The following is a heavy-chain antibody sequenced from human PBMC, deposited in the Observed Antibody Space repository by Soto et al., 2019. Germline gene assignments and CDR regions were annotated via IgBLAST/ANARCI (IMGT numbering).Heavy chain of an antibody. V-gene: IGHV3-74*01. CDR3: ARDKVPFYGPGSFAY. CDR2: ITSDGSDA. CDR1: GFTFSGYW. Sequence: EVQLVESGGGLVQPGGSLRLSCAASGFTFSGYWMHWVRQAPGKGLVWVSGITSDGSDATYADSVKGRFTLSRDNAKNTLLLQLNSLRAEDTAVYYCARDKVPFYGPGSFAYWGQGTLVTVSS. J-gene: IGHJ4*02. D-gene: IGHD3-10*01.